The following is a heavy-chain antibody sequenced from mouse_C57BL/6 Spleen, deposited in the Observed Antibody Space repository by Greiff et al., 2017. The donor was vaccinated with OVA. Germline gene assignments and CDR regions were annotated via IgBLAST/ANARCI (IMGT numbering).Heavy chain of an antibody. CDR1: GFTFSDYY. CDR2: ISNGGGST. Sequence: EVMLVESGGGLVQPGGSLKLSCAASGFTFSDYYMYWVRQTPEKRLEWVAYISNGGGSTYYPDTVKGRFTISRDNAKNTLYLQMSRLKSEDTAMYYCARYYYGDAIDYWGQGTSVTVSS. V-gene: IGHV5-12*01. D-gene: IGHD1-1*01. J-gene: IGHJ4*01. CDR3: ARYYYGDAIDY.